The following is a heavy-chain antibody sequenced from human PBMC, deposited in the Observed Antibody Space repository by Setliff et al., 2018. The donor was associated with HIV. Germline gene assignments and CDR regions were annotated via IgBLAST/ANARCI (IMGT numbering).Heavy chain of an antibody. V-gene: IGHV4-39*01. Sequence: SETLSLTCTVSGGSISSTSYYWGWIRQPPGKGLEWIGTISYTGSTYYDPSLKSRVTISLDTSKNQFSLRLRSVTAADTALYYCARLGRAIDRGGYSLRFDHWGQGTLVTVSS. CDR3: ARLGRAIDRGGYSLRFDH. CDR2: ISYTGST. CDR1: GGSISSTSYY. J-gene: IGHJ4*02. D-gene: IGHD3-22*01.